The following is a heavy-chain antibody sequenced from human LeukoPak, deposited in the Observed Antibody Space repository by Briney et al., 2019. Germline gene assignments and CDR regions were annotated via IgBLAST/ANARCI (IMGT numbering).Heavy chain of an antibody. CDR3: AKDSNTGGYSFGS. V-gene: IGHV3-43*01. D-gene: IGHD5-12*01. CDR2: ISWDGGIT. J-gene: IGHJ4*02. Sequence: GGSLILSCAASGFTFHHYSMHWVRQPPGKVLERVSLISWDGGITYYADSVRGRFTISRDNSKNSLSLEMNSLRTEDTALYYCAKDSNTGGYSFGSWGQGTLVTVTS. CDR1: GFTFHHYS.